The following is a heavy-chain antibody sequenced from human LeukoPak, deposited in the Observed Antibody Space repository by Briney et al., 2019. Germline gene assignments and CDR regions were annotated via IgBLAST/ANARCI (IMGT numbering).Heavy chain of an antibody. D-gene: IGHD2-15*01. CDR1: GGTFSSYA. V-gene: IGHV1-69*05. CDR3: ARVVGQNGFYFDY. CDR2: IIPIFGTA. J-gene: IGHJ4*02. Sequence: SVKVSCKASGGTFSSYAISWVRQAPGQGREWMGGIIPIFGTANYAQKFQGRVTITTDESTSTAYMELSSLRYEDTAVYYCARVVGQNGFYFDYWGQGTLVTVSS.